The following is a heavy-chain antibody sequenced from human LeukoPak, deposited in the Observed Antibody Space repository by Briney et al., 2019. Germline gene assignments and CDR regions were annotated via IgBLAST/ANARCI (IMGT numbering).Heavy chain of an antibody. CDR3: ARNYYDSSGYYYSDY. CDR1: GYTFTSYD. V-gene: IGHV1-8*01. Sequence: ASVNVSCKASGYTFTSYDINWVRQATGQGLEWMGWMNPNSGNTGYAQKFQGRVTMTRNTSISTAYMELSSLRSEDTAVYYCARNYYDSSGYYYSDYWGQGTLVTVSS. CDR2: MNPNSGNT. J-gene: IGHJ4*02. D-gene: IGHD3-22*01.